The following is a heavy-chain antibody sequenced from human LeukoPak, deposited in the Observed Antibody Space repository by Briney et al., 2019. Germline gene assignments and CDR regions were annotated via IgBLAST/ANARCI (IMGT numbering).Heavy chain of an antibody. J-gene: IGHJ4*02. CDR3: ARDKWLDDY. CDR1: TXSSXS. D-gene: IGHD6-19*01. V-gene: IGHV3-21*01. Sequence: TXSSXSMNXVRXAPXKGLEWVSSISSSSSYIYYADSVKGRFTISRDNAKNSLYLHMNSLRAEDTAVYYCARDKWLDDYWGQGTLVTVSS. CDR2: ISSSSSYI.